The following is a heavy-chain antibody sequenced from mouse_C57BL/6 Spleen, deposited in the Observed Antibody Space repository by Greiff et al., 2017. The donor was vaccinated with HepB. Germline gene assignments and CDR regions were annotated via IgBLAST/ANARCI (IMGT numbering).Heavy chain of an antibody. CDR3: ARMITTPHWYFDV. CDR1: GYTFTSYW. D-gene: IGHD2-4*01. J-gene: IGHJ1*03. V-gene: IGHV1-55*01. Sequence: VQLQQPGAELVKPGASVKMSCKASGYTFTSYWITWVKQRPGQGLEWIGDIYPGSGSTNYNEKFKRKATLTVDTSSSTAYMQLSSLTSEDSAVYYCARMITTPHWYFDVWGTGTTVTVSS. CDR2: IYPGSGST.